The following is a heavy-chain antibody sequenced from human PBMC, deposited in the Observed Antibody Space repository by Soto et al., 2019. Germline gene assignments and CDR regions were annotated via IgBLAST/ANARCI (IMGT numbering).Heavy chain of an antibody. D-gene: IGHD6-13*01. CDR2: IYYSGST. CDR1: GGSISSGGYY. J-gene: IGHJ5*02. V-gene: IGHV4-31*03. Sequence: SETLSLTCTVSGGSISSGGYYWSWIRQHPGKGLEWIGYIYYSGSTYYNPSLKSRVTISVDTSKNQFSLKLSSVTAADTAVYYCGGGTSWKNWSDPWGKGTLVTVPS. CDR3: GGGTSWKNWSDP.